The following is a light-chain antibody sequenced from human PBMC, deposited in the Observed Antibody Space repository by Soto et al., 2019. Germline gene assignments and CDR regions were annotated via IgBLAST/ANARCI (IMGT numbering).Light chain of an antibody. CDR1: SSDVGGYNY. CDR3: SSYTSSSTYVV. V-gene: IGLV2-14*01. J-gene: IGLJ2*01. Sequence: QSALTQPASVSGSPGQSITISCTGTSSDVGGYNYVSWYQQHPGKAPKLMIYEVSNRPSGVSNRFSGSKSGNTASLTISGLXAXDXADYYCSSYTSSSTYVVFGGGTKLTVL. CDR2: EVS.